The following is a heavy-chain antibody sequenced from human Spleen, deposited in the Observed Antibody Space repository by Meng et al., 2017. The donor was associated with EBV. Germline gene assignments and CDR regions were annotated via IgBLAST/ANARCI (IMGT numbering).Heavy chain of an antibody. Sequence: QVPLWQSGAWVEKPGASVEVSCKAFGYTFNNFGISWVRQAPGQGLEWMGWISPYNGNTVYAQKLQGRVSMTTDTSTNTAYMELWSLRSDDTAVYYCARDVYSGYDRLGYWGQGTLVTVSS. D-gene: IGHD5-12*01. V-gene: IGHV1-18*01. CDR1: GYTFNNFG. CDR2: ISPYNGNT. J-gene: IGHJ4*02. CDR3: ARDVYSGYDRLGY.